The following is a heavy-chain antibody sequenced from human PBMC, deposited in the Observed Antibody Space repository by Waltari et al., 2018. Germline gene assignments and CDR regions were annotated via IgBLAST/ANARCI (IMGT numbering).Heavy chain of an antibody. V-gene: IGHV4-4*02. CDR1: GDSVSGNYW. Sequence: QVQLQESGQGLVKPSGTLSLTCAVSGDSVSGNYWWSWVRQSPEKGLEWIGQVHHSGKTHYNPSIQSRVTISVDSPKNHCSLTLKSVTAADTAVYYCAGDRAIGLFFDYWGRGTLVTVSS. J-gene: IGHJ4*02. CDR2: VHHSGKT. CDR3: AGDRAIGLFFDY. D-gene: IGHD2-2*01.